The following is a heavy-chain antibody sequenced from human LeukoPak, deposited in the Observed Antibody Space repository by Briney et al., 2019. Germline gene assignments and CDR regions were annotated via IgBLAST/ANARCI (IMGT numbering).Heavy chain of an antibody. V-gene: IGHV3-48*02. CDR1: GFNFNTYT. CDR2: ITTTNTV. CDR3: ARKATIRSLDQ. Sequence: GGSLRLSCAASGFNFNTYTMHWVRQAPGKGLEWISCITTTNTVYYSDSVKGRFTISRDNANNSLLLQMISLRDEDTAVYYCARKATIRSLDQWGQGTLVTVSS. J-gene: IGHJ4*02. D-gene: IGHD5-24*01.